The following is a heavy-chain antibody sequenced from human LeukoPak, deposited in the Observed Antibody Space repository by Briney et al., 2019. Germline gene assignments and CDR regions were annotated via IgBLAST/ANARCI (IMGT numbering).Heavy chain of an antibody. CDR1: GYSFTSYW. Sequence: GESLKISCKGSGYSFTSYWIGWVRQMPGKGLEWMGIIYPGDSDTRYSPSFQGQVTISADKSISTAYLQWSGLKASDTAMYYCARRSLFSQLGIEYWGQGTLVTVSS. D-gene: IGHD7-27*01. CDR3: ARRSLFSQLGIEY. V-gene: IGHV5-51*01. CDR2: IYPGDSDT. J-gene: IGHJ4*02.